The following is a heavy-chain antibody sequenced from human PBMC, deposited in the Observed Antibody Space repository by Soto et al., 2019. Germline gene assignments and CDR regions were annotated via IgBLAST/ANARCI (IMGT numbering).Heavy chain of an antibody. CDR3: ARDRGWVRGVIITNWFDP. CDR1: GYTFTGYY. D-gene: IGHD3-10*01. Sequence: ASVKVSCKASGYTFTGYYMHWVRQAPGQGLEWMEWINPNSGGTNYAQKFQGRVTMTRDTSISTAYMELSRLRSDDTAVYYCARDRGWVRGVIITNWFDPWGQGTLVTVSS. V-gene: IGHV1-2*02. J-gene: IGHJ5*02. CDR2: INPNSGGT.